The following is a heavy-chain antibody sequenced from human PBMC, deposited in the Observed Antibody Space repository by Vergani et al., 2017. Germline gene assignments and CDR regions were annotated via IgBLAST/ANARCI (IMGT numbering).Heavy chain of an antibody. CDR3: AKVTDYSNYRTLRLRYYGMDV. D-gene: IGHD4-11*01. V-gene: IGHV3-30*18. J-gene: IGHJ6*02. CDR2: ISYDESNK. Sequence: QVQLVESGGGVVQPGGSLRLSCAASGFTFSSYGMHWVRQAPGKGLEWVAVISYDESNKYYADSVKGRFTISRDNSKNTLYLQMNSLRAEDTAVYYCAKVTDYSNYRTLRLRYYGMDVWGQGTTVTVSS. CDR1: GFTFSSYG.